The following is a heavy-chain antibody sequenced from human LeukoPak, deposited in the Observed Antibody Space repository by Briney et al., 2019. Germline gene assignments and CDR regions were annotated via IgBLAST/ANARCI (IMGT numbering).Heavy chain of an antibody. D-gene: IGHD2-21*02. CDR2: INWNGGST. CDR3: ARGYCGGDCYFDY. CDR1: GFTFSSYW. V-gene: IGHV3-20*04. Sequence: PGGSLRLSCAASGFTFSSYWMSWVRQAPGKGLEWVSGINWNGGSTGYADSVKGRFTISRDNAKNSLYLQMNSLRAEDTALYYCARGYCGGDCYFDYWGQGTLVTVSS. J-gene: IGHJ4*02.